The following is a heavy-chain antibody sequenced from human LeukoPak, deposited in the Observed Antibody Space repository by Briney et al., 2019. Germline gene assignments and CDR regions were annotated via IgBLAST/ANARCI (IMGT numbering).Heavy chain of an antibody. CDR3: ARGTAAGNVDY. CDR1: GFIFSNYG. V-gene: IGHV3-30*02. Sequence: GGSLRLSCAASGFIFSNYGMHWVRQAPGKGLEWVSFIRYDGSHKHYADSVKGRFTISRENSKKTLYLQMNSLRPEDTAMYYCARGTAAGNVDYWGQGTLVTVSS. D-gene: IGHD6-13*01. CDR2: IRYDGSHK. J-gene: IGHJ4*02.